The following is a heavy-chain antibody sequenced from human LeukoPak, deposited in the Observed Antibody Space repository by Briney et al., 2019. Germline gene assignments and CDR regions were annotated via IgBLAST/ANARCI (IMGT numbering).Heavy chain of an antibody. J-gene: IGHJ4*02. Sequence: PGGSLRLSCAASGFTFSSYTMTWVRQAPGKGLEWLSYISSSSTTIYYADSVKGRFTISRDNAKNSLYLQMNRLRAEDTARYYRARDEYYDSSGYTSWGQGTLVTVSS. D-gene: IGHD3-22*01. CDR2: ISSSSTTI. V-gene: IGHV3-48*01. CDR1: GFTFSSYT. CDR3: ARDEYYDSSGYTS.